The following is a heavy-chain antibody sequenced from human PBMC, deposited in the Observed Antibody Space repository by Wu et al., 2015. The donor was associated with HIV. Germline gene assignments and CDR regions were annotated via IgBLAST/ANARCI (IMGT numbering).Heavy chain of an antibody. J-gene: IGHJ6*03. CDR1: GYTFTGYY. Sequence: QVQLVQSGAEVKKPGASVKVSCKASGYTFTGYYMHWVRQAPGQGLEWMGWINPNSGGTNYAQKFQGRVTMTRDTSISTAYMELSRLRSDDTAVYYCARGSREEYNWNDEWDNYYYMDVWGKGTTVTVSS. V-gene: IGHV1-2*02. CDR2: INPNSGGT. CDR3: ARGSREEYNWNDEWDNYYYMDV. D-gene: IGHD1-20*01.